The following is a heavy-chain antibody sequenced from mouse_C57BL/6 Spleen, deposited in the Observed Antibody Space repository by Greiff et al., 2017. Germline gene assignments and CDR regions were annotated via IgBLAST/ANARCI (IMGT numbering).Heavy chain of an antibody. D-gene: IGHD1-1*01. Sequence: EVQLQQSGPGLVKPSQSLSLTCSVTGYSITSGYYWNWIRQFPGNKLEWMGYISYDGSNNYNPSLKNRISITRDTSKNQFFLKLNSVTTEDTATYYCARRENYYGSSLYYFDYWGQGTTLTVSS. J-gene: IGHJ2*01. V-gene: IGHV3-6*01. CDR1: GYSITSGYY. CDR2: ISYDGSN. CDR3: ARRENYYGSSLYYFDY.